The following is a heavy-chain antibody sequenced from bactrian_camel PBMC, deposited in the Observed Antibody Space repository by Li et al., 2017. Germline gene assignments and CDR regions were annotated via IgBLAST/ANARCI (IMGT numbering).Heavy chain of an antibody. CDR1: GFTFSSYY. J-gene: IGHJ4*01. V-gene: IGHV3-2*01. Sequence: VQLVESGGGLVQPGGSLSLSCTASGFTFSSYYMTWVRQAPGKGLEWVSSIYSDGTNTDYADSVKDRFTISRDNAQSTVYLQMNDLNPEDTARYYCAASLGRTYCSRALYFLRPPPEFGFRGQGTQVTVS. D-gene: IGHD3*01. CDR2: IYSDGTNT. CDR3: AASLGRTYCSRALYFLRPPPEFGF.